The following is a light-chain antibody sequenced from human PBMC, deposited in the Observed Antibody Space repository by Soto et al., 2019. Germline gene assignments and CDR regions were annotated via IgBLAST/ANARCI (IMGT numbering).Light chain of an antibody. Sequence: QSVLTQPPSVSGAPGQRVTISCTGSSSNIGAGYDVQWYQQLPGTAPKLLIYGNSNRPSGVPDRFSGYKSGTSASLAITGLQAEDEADYYCLSYDSSLSGWVFGGGTKLTVL. V-gene: IGLV1-40*01. J-gene: IGLJ3*02. CDR1: SSNIGAGYD. CDR3: LSYDSSLSGWV. CDR2: GNS.